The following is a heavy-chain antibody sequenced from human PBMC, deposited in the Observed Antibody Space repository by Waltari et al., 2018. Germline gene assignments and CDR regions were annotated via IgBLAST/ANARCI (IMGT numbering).Heavy chain of an antibody. V-gene: IGHV3-21*02. J-gene: IGHJ4*02. CDR1: GFTFGDSP. CDR3: APLTGKGFY. Sequence: EVQLVESGGGLVKPGGSLRLSGAAAGFTFGDSPWHWVRQAPGKGLEWISSISRSSTYIYYIDSVKGRFTISRDNAKNSLSLQMDSLRADDTAVYYCAPLTGKGFYWGLGTLVSVSS. D-gene: IGHD7-27*01. CDR2: ISRSSTYI.